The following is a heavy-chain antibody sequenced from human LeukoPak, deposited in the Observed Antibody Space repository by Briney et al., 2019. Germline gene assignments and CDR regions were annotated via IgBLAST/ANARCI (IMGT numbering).Heavy chain of an antibody. V-gene: IGHV4-34*01. D-gene: IGHD3-3*01. CDR2: INHSGST. J-gene: IGHJ4*02. CDR1: GGSFSGYY. Sequence: PSETLSLTCAVSGGSFSGYYWSWIRQPPGKGLEWIGEINHSGSTNYNPSLKSPVTISVETSKNQFSLKLSSVTAADTAVYYCARGAVRFWSGYWDYWGQGTLVTVSS. CDR3: ARGAVRFWSGYWDY.